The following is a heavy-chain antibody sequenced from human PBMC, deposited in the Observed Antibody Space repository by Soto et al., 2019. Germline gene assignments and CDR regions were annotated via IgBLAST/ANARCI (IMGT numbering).Heavy chain of an antibody. CDR3: AKDPHCSSTSCPLGY. CDR1: GFTFSSYA. J-gene: IGHJ4*02. D-gene: IGHD2-2*01. Sequence: EVQLLESGGGLVQPGGSLRLSCAASGFTFSSYAMSGVRQAPGKGLEWVSAISGSGGSTYYADSVKGRFTISRDNSKTTLYLQMNSLRAEDTAVYYCAKDPHCSSTSCPLGYWGQGTLVTVSS. V-gene: IGHV3-23*01. CDR2: ISGSGGST.